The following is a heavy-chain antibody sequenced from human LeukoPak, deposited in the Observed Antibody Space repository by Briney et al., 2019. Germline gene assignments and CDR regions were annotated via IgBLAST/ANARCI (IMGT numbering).Heavy chain of an antibody. D-gene: IGHD5-24*01. CDR3: ARGSRRWLQSDYFDY. V-gene: IGHV4-34*01. CDR2: INHSGSA. Sequence: PSETLSLTCAVYGGSFRGYYWSWIRQPPGKGLAWIGEINHSGSANYKQSLKSRVTISVDTSKNQFSLKLSSVTAADTAVYYCARGSRRWLQSDYFDYWGQGTLVTASS. J-gene: IGHJ4*02. CDR1: GGSFRGYY.